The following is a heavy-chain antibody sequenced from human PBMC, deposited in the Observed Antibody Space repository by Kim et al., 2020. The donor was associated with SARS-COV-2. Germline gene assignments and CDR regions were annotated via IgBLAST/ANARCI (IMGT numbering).Heavy chain of an antibody. Sequence: ASVKVSCKASGYTFTSYYMHWVRQAPGQGLEWMGIINPSGGSTSYAQKFQGRVTMTRDTSTSTVYMELSSLRSEDTAVYYCAREGGIMYSSSWYLFPPNNWFDPWGQGTLVTVSS. CDR3: AREGGIMYSSSWYLFPPNNWFDP. CDR1: GYTFTSYY. V-gene: IGHV1-46*01. J-gene: IGHJ5*02. D-gene: IGHD6-13*01. CDR2: INPSGGST.